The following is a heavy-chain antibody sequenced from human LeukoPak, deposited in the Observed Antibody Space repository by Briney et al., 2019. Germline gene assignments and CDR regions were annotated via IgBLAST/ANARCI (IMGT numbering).Heavy chain of an antibody. CDR3: ARDSGVYGNWFDP. V-gene: IGHV1-8*03. J-gene: IGHJ5*02. D-gene: IGHD1-26*01. CDR2: MNPKSGKT. CDR1: GYTFSNYD. Sequence: ASVKVSCKASGYTFSNYDINWVRQATGQGLEWMGWMNPKSGKTRYTQKFQGRVTITRHTSIKTAYMELSSLRSQETPVYYSARDSGVYGNWFDPWGQGTLVTVSS.